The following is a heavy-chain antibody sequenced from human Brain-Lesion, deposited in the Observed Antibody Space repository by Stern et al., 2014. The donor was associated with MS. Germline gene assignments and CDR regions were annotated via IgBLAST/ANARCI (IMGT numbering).Heavy chain of an antibody. Sequence: ESGPVLVKPTKTLTLTCSVSGFSLSNAAMDVSWIRPPPGKALVGLAPIFSTGETAYSTSLKSRLTISKDTARSQVVLTMTNMDPVDTATYYCARMREYCSGGICFSGYYDSWGQGTLVTVSS. D-gene: IGHD2-15*01. J-gene: IGHJ4*02. V-gene: IGHV2-26*01. CDR2: IFSTGET. CDR1: GFSLSNAAMD. CDR3: ARMREYCSGGICFSGYYDS.